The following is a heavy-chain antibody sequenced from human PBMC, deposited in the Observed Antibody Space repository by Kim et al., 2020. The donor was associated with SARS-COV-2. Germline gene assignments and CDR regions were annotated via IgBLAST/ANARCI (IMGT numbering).Heavy chain of an antibody. CDR3: ARVGNIVATMSRGYYYGMDV. J-gene: IGHJ6*02. D-gene: IGHD5-12*01. V-gene: IGHV7-4-1*02. CDR2: INTNTGNP. CDR1: GYTFTSYA. Sequence: ASVKVSCKASGYTFTSYAMNWVRQAPGQGLEWMGWINTNTGNPTYAQGFTGRFVFSLDTSVSTAYLQISSLKAEDTAVYYCARVGNIVATMSRGYYYGMDVWGQGTTVTVSS.